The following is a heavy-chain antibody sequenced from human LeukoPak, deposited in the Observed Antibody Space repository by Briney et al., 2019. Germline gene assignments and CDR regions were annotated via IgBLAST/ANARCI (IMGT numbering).Heavy chain of an antibody. J-gene: IGHJ4*02. CDR3: AKDAALALYYFDY. V-gene: IGHV3-30*02. Sequence: GGSLRLSCAASGFTFSSYGMHWVRQAPGKGLEGVAFIRYDGSNKYYVDSAKGRFTISRDNSKNTLYLQLNSLRAEHTAIYYCAKDAALALYYFDYWGQGTLVTVSS. CDR2: IRYDGSNK. D-gene: IGHD6-13*01. CDR1: GFTFSSYG.